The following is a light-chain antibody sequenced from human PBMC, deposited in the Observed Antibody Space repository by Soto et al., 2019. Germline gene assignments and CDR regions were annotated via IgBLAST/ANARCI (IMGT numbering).Light chain of an antibody. J-gene: IGKJ2*01. V-gene: IGKV3-11*01. CDR2: DAS. CDR3: QQRTNWPYT. CDR1: QSVSSS. Sequence: EIVLTQSPATLSLSPGERATLSCRASQSVSSSLAWYQQKPGQAPRLLIYDASNRATAIPARFSGSGSGTDFTLTISSLEPEDSAFYYCQQRTNWPYTFGQGTKLEIK.